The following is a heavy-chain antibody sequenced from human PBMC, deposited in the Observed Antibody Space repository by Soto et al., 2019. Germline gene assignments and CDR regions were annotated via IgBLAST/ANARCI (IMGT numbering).Heavy chain of an antibody. CDR3: ATRNYYDSTGYYYWYYFDF. J-gene: IGHJ4*02. D-gene: IGHD3-22*01. V-gene: IGHV3-23*01. CDR1: GITFSNYA. CDR2: ISGSGDST. Sequence: EVQLLESGGGFVQPGGSLRLSCAASGITFSNYAMSWVRQAPGKGLEWVSVISGSGDSTYYAEFVKGRFTISRDNSKNTLHLQMNNLGAEDTALYYCATRNYYDSTGYYYWYYFDFWGQGTLVTVSS.